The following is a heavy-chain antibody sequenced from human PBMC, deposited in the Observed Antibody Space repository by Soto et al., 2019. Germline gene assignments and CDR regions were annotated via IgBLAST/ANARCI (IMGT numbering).Heavy chain of an antibody. V-gene: IGHV3-33*01. CDR1: GFTFSSYG. D-gene: IGHD2-2*01. J-gene: IGHJ6*03. CDR3: ARDQYCSSTSCYASYYYYYYYMDV. CDR2: IWYDGSNK. Sequence: QVQLVESGGGVVQPGRSLRLSCAASGFTFSSYGMHWVRQAPGKGLEWVAVIWYDGSNKYYADSVKGRFTISRDNSKNTLYLQMNSLRAEDTAVYYCARDQYCSSTSCYASYYYYYYYMDVWGKGTTVTVSS.